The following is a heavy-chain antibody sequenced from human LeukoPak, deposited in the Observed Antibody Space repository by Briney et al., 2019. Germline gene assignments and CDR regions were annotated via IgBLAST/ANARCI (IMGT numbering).Heavy chain of an antibody. V-gene: IGHV3-33*03. J-gene: IGHJ6*03. CDR3: AKSGAMDV. CDR2: IWSDGSNQ. D-gene: IGHD3-10*01. CDR1: GFTFSRYG. Sequence: GGSLRLSCAASGFTFSRYGMHWVRQAPGKGLEWVAVIWSDGSNQSYVDSVKGRFAISRDNSKKTLSLQMNSLRADDTAIYYCAKSGAMDVWGKGTTVTVSS.